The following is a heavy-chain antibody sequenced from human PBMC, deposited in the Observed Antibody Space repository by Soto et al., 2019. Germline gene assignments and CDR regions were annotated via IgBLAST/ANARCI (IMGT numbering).Heavy chain of an antibody. CDR2: INAGNGNT. V-gene: IGHV1-3*01. Sequence: QVLLVQSGAEVKKPGASVKVSCKASGYTFTSYAMHWVRQAPGQSLQWMAWINAGNGNTKYSQKFQGRVTITRDTSRTPDHMEPISLTAQDTAVYYCARAVLKVLLWFAELTEEGWHVEVWGKGTTVTCSS. D-gene: IGHD3-10*01. J-gene: IGHJ6*04. CDR3: ARAVLKVLLWFAELTEEGWHVEV. CDR1: GYTFTSYA.